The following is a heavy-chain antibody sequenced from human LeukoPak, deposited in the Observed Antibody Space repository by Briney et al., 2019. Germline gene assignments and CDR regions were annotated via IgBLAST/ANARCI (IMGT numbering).Heavy chain of an antibody. CDR2: IYYTGST. D-gene: IGHD6-19*01. CDR1: GGSISRDY. CDR3: ARTGYSSGWYRGDYAFDI. Sequence: SETLSLTCTVSGGSISRDYWSWIRQPPGKGLEWIGYIYYTGSTNYNPSLKSRVTISVDTSKNQFSLKLSSVTAADTAVYYCARTGYSSGWYRGDYAFDIWGQGTMVTVSS. V-gene: IGHV4-59*01. J-gene: IGHJ3*02.